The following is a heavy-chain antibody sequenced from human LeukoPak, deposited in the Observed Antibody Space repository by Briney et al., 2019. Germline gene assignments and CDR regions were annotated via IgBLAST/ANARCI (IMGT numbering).Heavy chain of an antibody. D-gene: IGHD3-22*01. V-gene: IGHV1-2*02. CDR1: GYIFTGYY. CDR3: ARDAGDSSGYYYPTALDY. CDR2: INPNSGGT. Sequence: GASVKVSCKASGYIFTGYYLHWVRLVPGQGLEWMGWINPNSGGTNYAQKFQGRVTMTRDTSISTAYMELSRLRSDDTAVYYCARDAGDSSGYYYPTALDYWGQGTLVTVSS. J-gene: IGHJ4*02.